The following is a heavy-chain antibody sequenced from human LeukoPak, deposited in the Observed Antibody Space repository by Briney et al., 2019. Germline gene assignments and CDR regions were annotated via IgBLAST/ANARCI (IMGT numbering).Heavy chain of an antibody. Sequence: SETLSLTCTVSGGSVSSGSYYWSWIRQPAGKGLEWIGRIYTSGSTNYNPSLKSRVTISVDTSKNQFSLKLSSVTAADTAVYYCATSGWYLLPGVYWGQGTLVTVSS. CDR1: GGSVSSGSYY. V-gene: IGHV4-61*02. CDR3: ATSGWYLLPGVY. CDR2: IYTSGST. J-gene: IGHJ4*02. D-gene: IGHD6-19*01.